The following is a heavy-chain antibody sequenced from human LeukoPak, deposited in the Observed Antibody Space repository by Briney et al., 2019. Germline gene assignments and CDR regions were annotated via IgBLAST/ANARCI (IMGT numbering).Heavy chain of an antibody. D-gene: IGHD2-15*01. V-gene: IGHV4-61*05. Sequence: SETLSLTCTVSGGSISSSSYYWSWIRQPPGTGLEWIGNIYYNGSTNYNPSLKSRVTISVDTSKNQFSLKLSSVTAADTAVYYCARTQAAFDYYYMDVWGKGTTVTVSS. J-gene: IGHJ6*03. CDR3: ARTQAAFDYYYMDV. CDR2: IYYNGST. CDR1: GGSISSSSYY.